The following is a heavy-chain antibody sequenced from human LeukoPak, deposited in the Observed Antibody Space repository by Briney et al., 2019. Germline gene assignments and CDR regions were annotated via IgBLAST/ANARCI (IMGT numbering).Heavy chain of an antibody. Sequence: SETLSLTCNVSGAXISSHYCSWIRQPQPKGLEWNGNTHYSGSTNCNPSLKSRVTISLDTSKNQFSLKLTSVTAADTAVYYCSRAGTGFNIPGAYWGQGTLVTVSS. V-gene: IGHV4-59*11. J-gene: IGHJ4*02. CDR3: SRAGTGFNIPGAY. D-gene: IGHD1-14*01. CDR1: GAXISSHY. CDR2: THYSGST.